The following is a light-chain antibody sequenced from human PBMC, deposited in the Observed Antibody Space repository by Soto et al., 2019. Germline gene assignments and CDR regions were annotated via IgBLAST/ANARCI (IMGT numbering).Light chain of an antibody. CDR1: SSNIGNNY. Sequence: QSVLTQPPSVSAAPGQKVTISCTGSSSNIGNNYVSWYQQVPGTAPKVLIYDNNKRPSGSPDRFSGSKSGTSATLGITGLQTEDEADYYCGTWDNSLSAGVFGAGTKLTVL. J-gene: IGLJ2*01. V-gene: IGLV1-51*01. CDR3: GTWDNSLSAGV. CDR2: DNN.